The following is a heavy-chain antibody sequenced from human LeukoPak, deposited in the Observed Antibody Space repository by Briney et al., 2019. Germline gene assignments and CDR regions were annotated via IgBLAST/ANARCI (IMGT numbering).Heavy chain of an antibody. V-gene: IGHV3-30*02. CDR1: GFSFSNYV. CDR2: IRYDGSTK. D-gene: IGHD1-26*01. CDR3: AKYLGSYFDY. Sequence: PGGSLRLSCAASGFSFSNYVMTWVRQAPGKGLEWVTFIRYDGSTKYYADSVKGRFTISRDNSKNTLYLQMNSLRPEDTAVYYCAKYLGSYFDYWGQGTLVTVSS. J-gene: IGHJ4*02.